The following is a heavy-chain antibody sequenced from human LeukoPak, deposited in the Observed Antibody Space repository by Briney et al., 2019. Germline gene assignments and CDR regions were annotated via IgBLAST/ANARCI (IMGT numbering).Heavy chain of an antibody. D-gene: IGHD6-6*01. V-gene: IGHV3-33*01. CDR3: ARDRSIASDY. CDR1: GFTFSNYG. Sequence: GGSLRLSCAASGFTFSNYGMHWVRQAPGKGLEWVAVIWYDGSNKYYTDSVKGRFTISRDNSKNTLYLQMNSLRAEDTAVYYCARDRSIASDYWGQGTLVTVSS. CDR2: IWYDGSNK. J-gene: IGHJ4*02.